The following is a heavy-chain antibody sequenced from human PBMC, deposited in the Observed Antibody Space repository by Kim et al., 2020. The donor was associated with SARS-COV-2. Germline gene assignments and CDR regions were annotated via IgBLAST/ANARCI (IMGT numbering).Heavy chain of an antibody. D-gene: IGHD4-4*01. CDR3: TRGLQSDYYYFGMDV. J-gene: IGHJ6*02. CDR2: IYHSGST. Sequence: SETLSLTCTVSAYSISSGYYWGWVRQPPGKGLEWIASIYHSGSTYYNPSLRSRVTISVDTSKNQFSLKVKSVTAADTAMYYCTRGLQSDYYYFGMDVWGQVPTVPVSS. V-gene: IGHV4-38-2*02. CDR1: AYSISSGYY.